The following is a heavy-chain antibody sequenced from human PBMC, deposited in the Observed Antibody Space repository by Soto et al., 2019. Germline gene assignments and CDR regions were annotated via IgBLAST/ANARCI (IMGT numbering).Heavy chain of an antibody. CDR2: IYSGGST. CDR1: GFTVSSNY. D-gene: IGHD5-12*01. V-gene: IGHV3-53*02. J-gene: IGHJ4*02. Sequence: EVQLVETGGGLIQPGGSLRLSCAASGFTVSSNYMSWVRQAPGKGLEWVSVIYSGGSTYYADSVKGRFTISRDNSKNTLYLQMTSLRAEDTAVYYCARGGYSGWRYFDYWGQGTLVTVSS. CDR3: ARGGYSGWRYFDY.